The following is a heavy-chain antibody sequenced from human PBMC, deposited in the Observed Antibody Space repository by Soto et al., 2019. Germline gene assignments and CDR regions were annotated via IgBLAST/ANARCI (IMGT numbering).Heavy chain of an antibody. Sequence: EVQLVESGGGLVQPGGSLRLSCAASGFTVSSNYMSWVRQAPGKGLEWVSVIYSGGSTYYADSVKGRFNISRDNSKNTQYLQKNSLRAEDTDVYYCAREEYYYDSSGYSARRFDYWGQGTLVTVS. D-gene: IGHD3-22*01. CDR2: IYSGGST. J-gene: IGHJ4*02. CDR3: AREEYYYDSSGYSARRFDY. CDR1: GFTVSSNY. V-gene: IGHV3-66*01.